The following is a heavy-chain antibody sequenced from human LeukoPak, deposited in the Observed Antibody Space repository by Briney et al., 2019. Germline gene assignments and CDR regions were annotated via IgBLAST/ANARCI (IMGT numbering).Heavy chain of an antibody. J-gene: IGHJ4*02. Sequence: AGGSLRLSCAPSGFSFSTHGMHWVRQAPGKGLEWVALIWNAGTNTYYADSVKGRFTISRDNSKNTLYLQMNSLRAEDTAVYYCAGDTPPGGDYYFDYWGQGTLVIVSS. V-gene: IGHV3-33*01. CDR1: GFSFSTHG. CDR2: IWNAGTNT. CDR3: AGDTPPGGDYYFDY. D-gene: IGHD3-16*01.